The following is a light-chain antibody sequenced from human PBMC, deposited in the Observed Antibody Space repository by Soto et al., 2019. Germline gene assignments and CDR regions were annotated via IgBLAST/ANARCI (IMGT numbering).Light chain of an antibody. V-gene: IGLV1-40*01. J-gene: IGLJ1*01. CDR3: HSYDKGLSGSYV. Sequence: QSVLTQPPSVSGAPGQSITIACTGSTSNIGAGYDVHWYQQLPGTAPKLLIYATSNRPSGVPDRFFGSKSGTSASLAISGLQAEDEADYYCHSYDKGLSGSYVFGTGTKVTVL. CDR1: TSNIGAGYD. CDR2: ATS.